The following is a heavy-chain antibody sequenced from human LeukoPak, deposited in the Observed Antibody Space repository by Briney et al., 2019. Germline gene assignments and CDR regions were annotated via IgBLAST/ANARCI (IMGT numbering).Heavy chain of an antibody. D-gene: IGHD3-9*01. CDR3: AREFDLNYDILTGYVTRYYYYMDV. J-gene: IGHJ6*03. CDR2: IYTSGST. Sequence: PSETLTLTCTVSGGSISSYYWSWIRQPAGKGLEWIGRIYTSGSTNYNPSLKSRVTMSVDTSKNQFSLKLSSVTAADTAVYYCAREFDLNYDILTGYVTRYYYYMDVWGKGTTVTISS. V-gene: IGHV4-4*07. CDR1: GGSISSYY.